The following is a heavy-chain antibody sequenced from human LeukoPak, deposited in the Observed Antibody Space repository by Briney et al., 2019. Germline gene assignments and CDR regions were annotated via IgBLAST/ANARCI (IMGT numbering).Heavy chain of an antibody. D-gene: IGHD2-2*02. Sequence: ASVKVSCKASGGTFSSYAISWVRQAPGQGLEWMGRIIPILGIANYAQKFRGRVTITADKSTSTAYMELSSLRSEDTAVYYCARGGCSSTSCYNPYYYYMDVWGKGTTVTVSS. V-gene: IGHV1-69*04. CDR1: GGTFSSYA. CDR3: ARGGCSSTSCYNPYYYYMDV. CDR2: IIPILGIA. J-gene: IGHJ6*03.